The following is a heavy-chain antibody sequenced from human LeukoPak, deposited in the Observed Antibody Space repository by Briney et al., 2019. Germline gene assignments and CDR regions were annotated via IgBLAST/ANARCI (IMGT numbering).Heavy chain of an antibody. CDR3: ARRRGWKQQLVYFDY. V-gene: IGHV4-59*08. CDR2: LFHSGTR. Sequence: PSETLSLTCTXSGXSITSYYWSWIRQPPGKGLEWIGYLFHSGTRRYNPSLKSRVTISADTTKNQIFLTLNSTTAADTAVYYCARRRGWKQQLVYFDYWGQGTLATVSS. D-gene: IGHD6-13*01. J-gene: IGHJ4*02. CDR1: GXSITSYY.